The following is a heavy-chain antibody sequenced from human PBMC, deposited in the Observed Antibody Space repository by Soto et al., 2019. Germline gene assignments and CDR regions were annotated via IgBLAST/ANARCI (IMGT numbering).Heavy chain of an antibody. CDR2: ISAYNGNT. Sequence: ASVKVSCKXSGYTFTSYGISWVRQAPGQGLEWMGWISAYNGNTNYAQKLQGRVTMTTDTPTSTAYMELRSLRSDDTAVYYCARGITLVRGVTQNNWFDPWGQGTLVTVSS. V-gene: IGHV1-18*04. D-gene: IGHD3-10*01. CDR1: GYTFTSYG. CDR3: ARGITLVRGVTQNNWFDP. J-gene: IGHJ5*02.